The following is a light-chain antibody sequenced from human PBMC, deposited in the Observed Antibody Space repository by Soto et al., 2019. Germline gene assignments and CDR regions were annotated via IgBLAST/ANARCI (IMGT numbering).Light chain of an antibody. CDR3: AAWDDSLRKV. CDR2: RNN. CDR1: SSNIGSNY. Sequence: QSVLTQPPSASGTPGQRVTISCSGSSSNIGSNYVYWYQQLPGTAPKLLIYRNNQRPSGVPDRFSGSKSGTSASLANSGLRSEDEADYYCAAWDDSLRKVFGGGTKLTVL. J-gene: IGLJ2*01. V-gene: IGLV1-47*01.